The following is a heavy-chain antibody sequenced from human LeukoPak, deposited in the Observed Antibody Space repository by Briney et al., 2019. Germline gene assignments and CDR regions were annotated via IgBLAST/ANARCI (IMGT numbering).Heavy chain of an antibody. D-gene: IGHD3-16*02. V-gene: IGHV3-23*01. CDR3: ATMITFGGVIAYFDY. Sequence: PGGSLRLSCAASGFTFSSYAMSWVRQAPGKGLEWVSAISVGGGGAYYADSVKGRFTISRDNSKNTLYLQMNSLRAEDTAVYYCATMITFGGVIAYFDYWGQGTLVSVSS. CDR2: ISVGGGGA. CDR1: GFTFSSYA. J-gene: IGHJ4*02.